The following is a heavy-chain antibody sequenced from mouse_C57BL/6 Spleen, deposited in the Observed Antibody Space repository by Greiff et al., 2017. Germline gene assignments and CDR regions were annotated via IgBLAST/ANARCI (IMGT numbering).Heavy chain of an antibody. CDR1: GYAFSSSW. CDR2: IYPGNGDT. D-gene: IGHD6-1*01. V-gene: IGHV1-82*01. J-gene: IGHJ4*01. CDR3: AREGIPTGPLAKEY. Sequence: QVQLQQSGPELVKPGASVKISCKASGYAFSSSWMNWVKQRPGKGLEWIGRIYPGNGDTNYNGKFKGKATLTADKSSSTAYMQLSSLTSEDSAVYFCAREGIPTGPLAKEYWGQGTSVTVSS.